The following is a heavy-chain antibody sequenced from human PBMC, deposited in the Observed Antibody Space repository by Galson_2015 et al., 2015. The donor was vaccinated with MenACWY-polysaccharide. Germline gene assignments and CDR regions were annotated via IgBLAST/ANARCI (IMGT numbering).Heavy chain of an antibody. CDR3: ARRGRMDV. Sequence: SLRLSCAASGFIFSGYWMTWVRQVPGKGLEWVANIKKDGSEKYYTGSVKGRFTISRDNAKNSLDLQMDSLRAEDTATYYCARRGRMDVWGQGTTVTVSS. CDR1: GFIFSGYW. J-gene: IGHJ6*02. CDR2: IKKDGSEK. D-gene: IGHD3-16*01. V-gene: IGHV3-7*01.